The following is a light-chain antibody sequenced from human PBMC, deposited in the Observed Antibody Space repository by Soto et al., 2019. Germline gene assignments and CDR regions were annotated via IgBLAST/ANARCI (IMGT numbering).Light chain of an antibody. CDR1: SSDVGGYNY. CDR2: EVN. V-gene: IGLV2-8*01. Sequence: QSALTQPPSASGSPGQSVTISCTGSSSDVGGYNYVSWYQQHPGKAPKILIYEVNRRASGVPDRFFGSKSGNTASLTVSGLQPEDAAEYHCSSSAGTYYVFGTGTKVTVL. J-gene: IGLJ1*01. CDR3: SSSAGTYYV.